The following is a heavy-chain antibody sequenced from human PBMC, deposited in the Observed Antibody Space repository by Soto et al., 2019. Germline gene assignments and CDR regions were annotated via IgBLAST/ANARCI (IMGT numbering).Heavy chain of an antibody. CDR3: AKDLGTYDFWSGYRYYYYGMDV. Sequence: GGSLRLSCAASGFTFSSYAMSWVRQAPGKGLEWVSAISGSGGSTYYADSVKGRFTISRDNSKNTLYLQMNSLRAEDTAVYYCAKDLGTYDFWSGYRYYYYGMDVWGQGTTVTVSS. CDR1: GFTFSSYA. CDR2: ISGSGGST. V-gene: IGHV3-23*01. D-gene: IGHD3-3*01. J-gene: IGHJ6*02.